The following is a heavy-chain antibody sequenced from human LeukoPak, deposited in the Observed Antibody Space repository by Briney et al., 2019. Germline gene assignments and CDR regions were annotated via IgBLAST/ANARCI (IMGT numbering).Heavy chain of an antibody. V-gene: IGHV4-38-2*02. CDR1: GYSISSGFY. CDR2: IYHSGST. Sequence: SETLSLTCTVSGYSISSGFYWGWIRQPPGKGLEWIGSIYHSGSTYYNPSLKSRVTISVDTSKNQFSLKLSSVTAADTAVYYCARDWSGSYYYYYFDYWGQGTLVTVSS. CDR3: ARDWSGSYYYYYFDY. D-gene: IGHD3-10*01. J-gene: IGHJ4*02.